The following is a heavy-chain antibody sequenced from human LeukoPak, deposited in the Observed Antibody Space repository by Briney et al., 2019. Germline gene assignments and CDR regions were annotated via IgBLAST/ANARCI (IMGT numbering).Heavy chain of an antibody. CDR2: IDGSGVST. CDR1: GFTFSTYA. D-gene: IGHD1-26*01. V-gene: IGHV3-23*01. J-gene: IGHJ4*02. Sequence: GGSLRLSCAASGFTFSTYAMSWVRQAPGKGLVWVSTIDGSGVSTSYADSVTGRFTISRDNSKNTLYLQMNSLRAEDTALYYCAKDYVSGSYYPPPIFFDYWGQGTLVTVSS. CDR3: AKDYVSGSYYPPPIFFDY.